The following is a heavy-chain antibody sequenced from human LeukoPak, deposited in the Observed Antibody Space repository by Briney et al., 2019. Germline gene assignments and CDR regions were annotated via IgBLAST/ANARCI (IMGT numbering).Heavy chain of an antibody. CDR3: ARGYCSGSSCYSGFYFDY. Sequence: PGGSLRLSCAASGFTFNSNGMHWVRQAPGKGLEWVAFIRYDGNTKYYADSVKGRFTLSRENAKNSLYLQMNSLRAEDTAVYYCARGYCSGSSCYSGFYFDYWGQGALVTVSS. J-gene: IGHJ4*02. CDR1: GFTFNSNG. V-gene: IGHV3-30*02. CDR2: IRYDGNTK. D-gene: IGHD2-15*01.